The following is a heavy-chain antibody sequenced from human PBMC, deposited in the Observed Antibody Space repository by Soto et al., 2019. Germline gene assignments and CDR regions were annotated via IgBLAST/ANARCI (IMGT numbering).Heavy chain of an antibody. CDR2: ISAYNGNT. V-gene: IGHV1-18*01. J-gene: IGHJ6*02. CDR1: GYTFTNYV. Sequence: ASVKVSCKASGYTFTNYVIHWVRQAPGQGLEWMGWISAYNGNTNYAQKLQGRVTMTTDTSTSTAYMELRSLRSDDTAVYYCASGLKYMVRGVPYYYYGMDVWGQGTTVTVSS. D-gene: IGHD3-10*01. CDR3: ASGLKYMVRGVPYYYYGMDV.